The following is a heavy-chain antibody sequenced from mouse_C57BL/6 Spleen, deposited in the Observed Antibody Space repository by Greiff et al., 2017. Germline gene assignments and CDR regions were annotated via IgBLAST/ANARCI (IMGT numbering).Heavy chain of an antibody. CDR2: IDPSDSYT. V-gene: IGHV1-59*01. CDR3: ARSDGNYEGYFDV. Sequence: VQLQQPGAELVRPGTSVKLSCKASGYTFTSYWMHWVKQRPGQGLEWIGVIDPSDSYTNYNQKFKGKATLTVDTSSSTAYMQLSSLTSEDSAVYYCARSDGNYEGYFDVWGTGTTVTVSS. D-gene: IGHD2-1*01. J-gene: IGHJ1*03. CDR1: GYTFTSYW.